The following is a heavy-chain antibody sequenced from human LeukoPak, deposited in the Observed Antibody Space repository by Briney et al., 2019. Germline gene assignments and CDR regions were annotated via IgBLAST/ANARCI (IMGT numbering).Heavy chain of an antibody. CDR2: MSWTSSPI. CDR3: AKDRYSGSYSAFDH. V-gene: IGHV3-48*01. J-gene: IGHJ4*02. CDR1: GLTFNSYN. D-gene: IGHD1-26*01. Sequence: GGSLRLSCAASGLTFNSYNMNWVRQAPGKGLEWVSYMSWTSSPIYYADSVKGRFTISRDNSKNTLYLQMNSLRAEDTAVYFCAKDRYSGSYSAFDHWGQGTLVTVS.